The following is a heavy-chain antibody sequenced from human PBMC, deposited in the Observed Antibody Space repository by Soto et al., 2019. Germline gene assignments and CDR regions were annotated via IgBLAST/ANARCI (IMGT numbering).Heavy chain of an antibody. CDR3: ARTKGLISTFGVANAIWVDP. V-gene: IGHV4-30-2*01. Sequence: SESPPLRCAGSCYSMSRCAFSGTWIRQPQGDGXQWLGYICDSGHTYYNPSIKSRVTLSVARSKHQFSRKLTSVTAADKAMYYCARTKGLISTFGVANAIWVDPWGQGFLVTVSS. CDR2: ICDSGHT. D-gene: IGHD3-3*01. J-gene: IGHJ5*02. CDR1: CYSMSRCAFS.